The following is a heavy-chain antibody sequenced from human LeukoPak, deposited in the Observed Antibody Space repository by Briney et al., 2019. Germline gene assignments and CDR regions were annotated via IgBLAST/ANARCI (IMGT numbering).Heavy chain of an antibody. V-gene: IGHV3-30-3*01. CDR1: GFTFSSYA. D-gene: IGHD2/OR15-2a*01. Sequence: GGSLRLSCAASGFTFSSYAMHWVRQAPGKGLEWVAVISYDGSNKYYADSVKGRFTISRDNGRNSLYVQMNSLSVEDTAVYYCATYSTLNARDFQHWGQGTLVIVSP. CDR3: ATYSTLNARDFQH. J-gene: IGHJ1*01. CDR2: ISYDGSNK.